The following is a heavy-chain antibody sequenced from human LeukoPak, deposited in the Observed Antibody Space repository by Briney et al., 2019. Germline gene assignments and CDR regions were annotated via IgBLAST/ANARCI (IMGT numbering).Heavy chain of an antibody. J-gene: IGHJ4*02. Sequence: SVKVSCKASGGTFSSYTISWVRQAPGQGLEWIGRIIPILGIANYAQKFQGRVTITADKSTSTAYMELSSLRSEDTAVYYCARERDGYNFRFDYWGQGTLVTVSS. V-gene: IGHV1-69*04. CDR2: IIPILGIA. CDR3: ARERDGYNFRFDY. CDR1: GGTFSSYT. D-gene: IGHD5-24*01.